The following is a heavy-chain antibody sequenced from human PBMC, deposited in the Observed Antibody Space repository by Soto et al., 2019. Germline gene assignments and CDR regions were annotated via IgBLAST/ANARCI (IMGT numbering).Heavy chain of an antibody. CDR2: IESKADGGTT. CDR3: AAWYYDSWSGYYPYNWFDP. Sequence: EVQLVESGGGLVEPGGSLRLSCVASGFTFTDAWMHWVRQAPGKGLEWVGRIESKADGGTTNYAAPVKGRFTISRDDSKNTLFLQMNSLKTEDTAVYHCAAWYYDSWSGYYPYNWFDPWGQGTLVTVSS. CDR1: GFTFTDAW. D-gene: IGHD3-3*01. J-gene: IGHJ5*02. V-gene: IGHV3-15*04.